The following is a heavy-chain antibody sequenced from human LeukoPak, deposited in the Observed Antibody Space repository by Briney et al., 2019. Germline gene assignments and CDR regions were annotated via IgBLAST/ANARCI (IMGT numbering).Heavy chain of an antibody. J-gene: IGHJ6*02. CDR2: IYYSGST. V-gene: IGHV4-59*01. D-gene: IGHD4-23*01. CDR1: GGSISSYY. CDR3: ARDRKRWIGMDV. Sequence: PSETLSLTCTVSGGSISSYYWSWIRQPPGKGLEWIGYIYYSGSTNYNPSLKSRVTISVDTSKNQISLKLSSVTAADTAVYYCARDRKRWIGMDVWGQGTTVTVSS.